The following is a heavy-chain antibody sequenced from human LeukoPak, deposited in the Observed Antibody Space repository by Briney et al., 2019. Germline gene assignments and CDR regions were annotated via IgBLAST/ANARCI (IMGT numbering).Heavy chain of an antibody. CDR1: GASISRYY. V-gene: IGHV4-59*12. CDR3: ARRAAALDS. J-gene: IGHJ4*02. Sequence: SETLSPTCSLSGASISRYYWSWIRQPPGKGLEWIGYFHHSGNTNYSPSLSSRITMSVDTSKNQFSLRLNSVTAADTAIYYCARRAAALDSWGQGTLVTVSS. CDR2: FHHSGNT. D-gene: IGHD6-13*01.